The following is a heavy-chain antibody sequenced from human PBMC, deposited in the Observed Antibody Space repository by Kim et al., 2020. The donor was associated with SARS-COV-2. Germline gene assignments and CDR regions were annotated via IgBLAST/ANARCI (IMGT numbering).Heavy chain of an antibody. D-gene: IGHD3-22*01. CDR1: GDSINSYY. V-gene: IGHV4-59*01. Sequence: SETLSLTCTVSGDSINSYYWSWIRQPPGKGLEWIGYIYDRGNTDYNPSLKSRVTISVDTSKNQLSLKLTSVTAADTAVYYCARVSYDGTGFNFDYWGQGT. CDR2: IYDRGNT. J-gene: IGHJ4*02. CDR3: ARVSYDGTGFNFDY.